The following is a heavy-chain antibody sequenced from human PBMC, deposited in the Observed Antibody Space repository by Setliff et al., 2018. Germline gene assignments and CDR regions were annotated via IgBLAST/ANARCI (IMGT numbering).Heavy chain of an antibody. D-gene: IGHD1-1*01. CDR1: GASLSSGTYY. CDR2: IYYRGDT. CDR3: ARTGTYRYFDY. V-gene: IGHV4-39*01. J-gene: IGHJ4*02. Sequence: KPSETLSLTCTVSGASLSSGTYYWGWIRQPPGKGLEWIGRIYYRGDTSYNASLKGRLTISVDTAQNQFSLRLTSVTAADTAVYYCARTGTYRYFDYWGQGALVTVSS.